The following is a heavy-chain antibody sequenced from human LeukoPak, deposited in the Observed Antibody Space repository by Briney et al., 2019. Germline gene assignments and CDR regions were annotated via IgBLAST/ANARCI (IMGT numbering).Heavy chain of an antibody. CDR2: IYHSGST. Sequence: SETLSLTCAVSGYSISSGYYWGWLRQPPGKGLEWIGSIYHSGSTYYNPSLKSRVTISVDTSKNQFSLKLSSVTAADTAVYYCARDYYDSSGYHQHWGQGTLVTVSS. V-gene: IGHV4-38-2*02. D-gene: IGHD3-22*01. J-gene: IGHJ1*01. CDR3: ARDYYDSSGYHQH. CDR1: GYSISSGYY.